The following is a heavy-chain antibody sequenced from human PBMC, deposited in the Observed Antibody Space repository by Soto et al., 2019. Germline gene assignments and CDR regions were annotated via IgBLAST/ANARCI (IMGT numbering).Heavy chain of an antibody. V-gene: IGHV4-4*07. J-gene: IGHJ6*02. Sequence: LSLTCTVSGGSISSYYWNWIRQPAGKGLERIGRIYARGSTNYNPSLKSRVTMLVDTSENEFSLKLNSVTAADTAVYYCAGIGEDVYYGMDVWGQGTTVTVSS. CDR2: IYARGST. D-gene: IGHD2-21*01. CDR3: AGIGEDVYYGMDV. CDR1: GGSISSYY.